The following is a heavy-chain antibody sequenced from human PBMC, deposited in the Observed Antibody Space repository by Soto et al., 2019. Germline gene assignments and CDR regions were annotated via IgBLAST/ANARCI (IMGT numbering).Heavy chain of an antibody. CDR1: GFTFSSYA. CDR2: ISYDGSNK. CDR3: ASQEVYRSSIGAFDY. J-gene: IGHJ4*02. V-gene: IGHV3-30-3*01. D-gene: IGHD1-26*01. Sequence: QVQLVESGGGVVQPGRSLRLSCAASGFTFSSYAMHWVRQAPGKGLEWVAVISYDGSNKYYADSVKGRFTISRDNSKNTLYLQMNSLKAEDTAVYYCASQEVYRSSIGAFDYWGQGTLVTVSS.